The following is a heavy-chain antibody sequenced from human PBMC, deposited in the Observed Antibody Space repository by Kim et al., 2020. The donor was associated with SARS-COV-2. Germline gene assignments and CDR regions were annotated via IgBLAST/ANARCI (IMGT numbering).Heavy chain of an antibody. V-gene: IGHV3-23*01. Sequence: GDTFYEVSVKGRLAMSRDTSKNTVSLQMNNLRAEDTAIYFCARGHVADWGQGTLVTVSS. CDR2: GDT. D-gene: IGHD5-12*01. J-gene: IGHJ4*02. CDR3: ARGHVAD.